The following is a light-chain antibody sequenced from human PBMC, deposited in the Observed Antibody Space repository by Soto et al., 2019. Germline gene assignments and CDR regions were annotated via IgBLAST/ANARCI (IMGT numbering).Light chain of an antibody. CDR3: HQYNNGPRT. CDR1: QTISSW. CDR2: KAS. Sequence: DIQMTQSPSTLSGSVGDRVTITCRASQTISSWLAWYQQKPGKAPKLLIYKASTLKSGVPSRFSGSGSGTEFTLTISSLQSEDFAVYYCHQYNNGPRTFGQGTKVDI. J-gene: IGKJ1*01. V-gene: IGKV1-5*03.